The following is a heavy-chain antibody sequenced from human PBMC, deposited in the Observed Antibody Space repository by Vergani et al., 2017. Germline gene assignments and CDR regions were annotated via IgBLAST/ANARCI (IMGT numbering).Heavy chain of an antibody. J-gene: IGHJ5*01. D-gene: IGHD5-24*01. Sequence: DVMLVESGGDLVQPGGSLSLSCEASGFNFQIYWMGWVRKTAEKGLDWVANIKQDGSEDYYVDSVKGRFTITRDNAKKFIYLQMNSMRADDTAVYYCVRGGLATIYKWFDPWCQGTRVTVSS. CDR3: VRGGLATIYKWFDP. V-gene: IGHV3-7*01. CDR2: IKQDGSED. CDR1: GFNFQIYW.